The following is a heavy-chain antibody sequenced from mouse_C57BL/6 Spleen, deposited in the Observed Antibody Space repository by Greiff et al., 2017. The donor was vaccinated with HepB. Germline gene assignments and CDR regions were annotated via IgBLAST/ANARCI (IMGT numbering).Heavy chain of an antibody. CDR1: GYSITSGYY. V-gene: IGHV3-6*01. D-gene: IGHD2-1*01. Sequence: EVQLVESGPGLVKPSQSLSLTCSVTGYSITSGYYWNWIRQFPGNKLEWMGYISYDGSNNYNPSLKNRISITRDTSKNQFFLKLNSVTTEDTATYYCARVYGNYYFDYWGQGTTLTVSS. J-gene: IGHJ2*01. CDR3: ARVYGNYYFDY. CDR2: ISYDGSN.